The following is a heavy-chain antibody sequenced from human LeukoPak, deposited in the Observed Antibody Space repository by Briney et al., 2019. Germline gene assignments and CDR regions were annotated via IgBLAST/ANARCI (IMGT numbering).Heavy chain of an antibody. CDR1: GASINSYS. V-gene: IGHV4-59*08. CDR3: ARGGRQADPQGNYYYTMDV. J-gene: IGHJ6*02. D-gene: IGHD3-16*01. Sequence: SETLSLTCTVSGASINSYSWTWIRQPPGKGLEWIGYIYHSGSANYNPSLKSRVTISVDTSMNQISLKMNSVTAADTAVCYCARGGRQADPQGNYYYTMDVWGQGTTVTVSS. CDR2: IYHSGSA.